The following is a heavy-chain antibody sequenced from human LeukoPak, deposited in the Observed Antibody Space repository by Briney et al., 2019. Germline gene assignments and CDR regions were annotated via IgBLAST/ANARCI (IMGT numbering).Heavy chain of an antibody. V-gene: IGHV3-48*03. Sequence: TGGSLRLSCAVSGFIFSNYEMNWVRQAPGKGLEWVAYISSTGNTIYYAESVKGRFTISRDDAKDSLYLQMNSLRAEDTAVYYCARERVSVVRGVIGYWGQGTLVTVSS. D-gene: IGHD3-10*01. J-gene: IGHJ4*02. CDR2: ISSTGNTI. CDR3: ARERVSVVRGVIGY. CDR1: GFIFSNYE.